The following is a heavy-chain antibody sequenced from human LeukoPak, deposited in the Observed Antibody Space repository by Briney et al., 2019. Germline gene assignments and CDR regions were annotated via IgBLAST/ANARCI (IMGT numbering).Heavy chain of an antibody. J-gene: IGHJ4*02. V-gene: IGHV3-30-3*01. CDR3: ARGSLNFDY. CDR1: GFTFSSYA. CDR2: ISYDGSNK. Sequence: EGSLRLSCAASGFTFSSYAMHWVRQAPGKGLEWVAVISYDGSNKYYADSVKGRFTISRDNSKNTLYLQMNSLRAEDTAVYYCARGSLNFDYWGQGTLVTVSS.